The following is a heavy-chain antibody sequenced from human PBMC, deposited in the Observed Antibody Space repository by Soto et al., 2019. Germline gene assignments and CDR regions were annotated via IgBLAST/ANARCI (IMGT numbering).Heavy chain of an antibody. V-gene: IGHV1-8*01. Sequence: RASVKVSCKASGYTFTSYDINWVRQATGQGLEWMGWMNPNSGNTGYAQKFQGRVTMTRNTSISTAYMELSSLRSEDTAVYYCARVGTNDILTGYYTRDYYYYYYYMDVWGKGTTVTVSS. D-gene: IGHD3-9*01. CDR1: GYTFTSYD. CDR2: MNPNSGNT. J-gene: IGHJ6*03. CDR3: ARVGTNDILTGYYTRDYYYYYYYMDV.